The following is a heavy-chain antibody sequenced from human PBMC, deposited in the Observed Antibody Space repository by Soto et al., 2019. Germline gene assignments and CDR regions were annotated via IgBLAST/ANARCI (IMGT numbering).Heavy chain of an antibody. CDR1: GGSFSGYY. CDR2: INYSGST. J-gene: IGHJ6*02. D-gene: IGHD3-16*01. CDR3: ASHDYAHYGMDV. Sequence: SETLSLTCGVYGGSFSGYYWSWIRQPPGKGLEWIGEINYSGSTNYNPSLKSRVTISVDTSKNQFSLKLSSVTAADTAVYYCASHDYAHYGMDVWGQGTTVTVSS. V-gene: IGHV4-34*01.